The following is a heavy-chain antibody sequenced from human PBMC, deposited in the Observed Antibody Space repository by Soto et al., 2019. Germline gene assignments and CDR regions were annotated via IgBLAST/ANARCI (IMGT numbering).Heavy chain of an antibody. J-gene: IGHJ4*02. CDR2: IDWADDK. D-gene: IGHD5-12*01. Sequence: SGPTLVNPTQTLTLTCTFSGFSLTTSGMCVSWIRQPPGKALEWLALIDWADDKYYSTSLKTRLTISKDTSKNQVVLTMTNVDPVDTATYYCARLHGPSGNYDLACWGQGTLVTVSS. V-gene: IGHV2-70*13. CDR3: ARLHGPSGNYDLAC. CDR1: GFSLTTSGMC.